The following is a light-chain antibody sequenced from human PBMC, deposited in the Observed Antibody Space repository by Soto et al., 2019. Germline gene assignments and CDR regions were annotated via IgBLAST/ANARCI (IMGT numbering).Light chain of an antibody. CDR1: QSVSSSY. CDR3: QHYGGPFT. V-gene: IGKV3-20*01. Sequence: EIELTQSPGTLSLSPGESATLSRRASQSVSSSYLAWYQQKPGQAPRLLISAAYTRATGIPGRFSGSGSGTDFTLTIRNLEPEDFAVYYCQHYGGPFTFGPGTKVDIK. J-gene: IGKJ3*01. CDR2: AAY.